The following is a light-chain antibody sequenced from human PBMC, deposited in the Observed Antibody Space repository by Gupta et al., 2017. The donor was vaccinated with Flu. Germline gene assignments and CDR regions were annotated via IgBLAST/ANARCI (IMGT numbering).Light chain of an antibody. CDR1: QSISRY. CDR2: AAS. V-gene: IGKV1-39*01. CDR3: QQSYYAPLLG. J-gene: IGKJ3*01. Sequence: TSLSASVGDRVTITCLASQSISRYLNWYQHRPGKAPKLLIYAASSLQSGVPSRFSGSGSGTDFTLTISSLQPEDAATYYCQQSYYAPLLGFGPGTKVDI.